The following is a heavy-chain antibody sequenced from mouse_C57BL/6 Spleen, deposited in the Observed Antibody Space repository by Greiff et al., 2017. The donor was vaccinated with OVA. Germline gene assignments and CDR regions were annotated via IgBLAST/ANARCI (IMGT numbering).Heavy chain of an antibody. CDR1: GFTFSDYY. CDR3: ASADYFDY. J-gene: IGHJ2*01. V-gene: IGHV5-16*01. Sequence: EVQRVESEGGLVQPGSSMKLSCTASGFTFSDYYMAWVRQVPEKGLEWVANINYDGSSTYYLDSLKSRFIISRDNAKNILYLQMSSLKSEDTATYYCASADYFDYWGQGTTLTVSS. CDR2: INYDGSST.